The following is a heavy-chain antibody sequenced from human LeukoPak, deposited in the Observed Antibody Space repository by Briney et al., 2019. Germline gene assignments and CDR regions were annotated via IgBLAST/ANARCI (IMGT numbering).Heavy chain of an antibody. D-gene: IGHD3-22*01. CDR2: IYHSGST. J-gene: IGHJ4*02. V-gene: IGHV4-4*02. Sequence: PSETLSLTCAVSGGSISSSNWWSWVRQPPGKGLEWIGEIYHSGSTNYNPSLKSRVTISVDKSKNQFSLKLSSVTAADTAVYYCARASGLSGYPFDYWGQGTLVTVSS. CDR3: ARASGLSGYPFDY. CDR1: GGSISSSNW.